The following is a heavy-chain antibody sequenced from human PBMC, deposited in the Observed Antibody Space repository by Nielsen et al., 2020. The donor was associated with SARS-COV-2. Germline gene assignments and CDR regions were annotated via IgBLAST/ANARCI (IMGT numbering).Heavy chain of an antibody. Sequence: ESLKISCAASGFTFSSYAMSWIRQPPGKGLEWIGYIYYSGSTNYNPSLKSRVTISVDTSKNQFSLKLSSVTAADTAVYYCARDGGVHDSSGYYDWFDPWGQGTLVTVSS. D-gene: IGHD3-22*01. CDR3: ARDGGVHDSSGYYDWFDP. CDR1: GFTFSSYA. V-gene: IGHV4-59*01. J-gene: IGHJ5*02. CDR2: IYYSGST.